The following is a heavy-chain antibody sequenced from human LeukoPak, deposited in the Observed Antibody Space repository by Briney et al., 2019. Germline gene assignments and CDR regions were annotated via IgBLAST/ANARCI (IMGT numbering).Heavy chain of an antibody. J-gene: IGHJ4*02. CDR2: ISSSSSYI. CDR3: ARDTHSRYGGNENDY. CDR1: GFTFSSYS. V-gene: IGHV3-21*01. Sequence: GGSLRLSCAASGFTFSSYSMNWVRQAPGKGLEWVSSISSSSSYIYYADSVKGRFTISRDNAKNSLYLQMNSLRAKDTAVYYCARDTHSRYGGNENDYWGQGTLVTVSS. D-gene: IGHD4-23*01.